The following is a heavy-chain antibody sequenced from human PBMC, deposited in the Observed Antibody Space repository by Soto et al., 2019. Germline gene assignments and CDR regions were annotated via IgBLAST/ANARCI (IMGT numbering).Heavy chain of an antibody. J-gene: IGHJ5*02. Sequence: SETLSLTCTVSNDSINSYYWSWIRQPPGKGLEWIGYSYFSGGTEYNPSLKGRVTISVDRSRNQFSLKLTSVTAADTAVYYCVRELSRGWFDPWGQGTLVTVSS. V-gene: IGHV4-59*01. CDR2: SYFSGGT. D-gene: IGHD3-16*01. CDR1: NDSINSYY. CDR3: VRELSRGWFDP.